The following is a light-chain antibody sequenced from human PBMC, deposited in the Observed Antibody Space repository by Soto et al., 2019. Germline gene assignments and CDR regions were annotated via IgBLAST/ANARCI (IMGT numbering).Light chain of an antibody. Sequence: QSALTQPASESGSPGQSITISCTGTSSDVGDNKYISWYQQYPGKAPKVMIYDVSNRPSGVSNRFSGSKSGNTAALTISGLQFEDEADYYCFSHTRRNRGVFGGGTKVTVL. CDR3: FSHTRRNRGV. CDR2: DVS. V-gene: IGLV2-14*01. CDR1: SSDVGDNKY. J-gene: IGLJ2*01.